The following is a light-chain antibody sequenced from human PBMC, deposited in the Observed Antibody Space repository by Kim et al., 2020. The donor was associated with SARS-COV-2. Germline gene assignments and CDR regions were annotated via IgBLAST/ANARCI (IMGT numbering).Light chain of an antibody. CDR3: QQSYSLPYT. CDR1: QSTGSH. V-gene: IGKV1-39*01. CDR2: AAS. J-gene: IGKJ2*01. Sequence: SASVGDRVTITCRASQSTGSHLNWYQQKPGKAPKSLIYAASSLQSGVPSRFSGSGSGTDFTLTISSLQPEDVATYYCQQSYSLPYTFGQGTKLEI.